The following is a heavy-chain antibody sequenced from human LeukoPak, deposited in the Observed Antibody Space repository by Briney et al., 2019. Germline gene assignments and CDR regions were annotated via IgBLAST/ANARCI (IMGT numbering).Heavy chain of an antibody. CDR2: IRSKAYGGTT. Sequence: SGGSLRLSCAASGFTFSDYYMSWIRQAPGKGLEWVGFIRSKAYGGTTEYAASVKGRFTISRDDSKSIAYLQMNSLKTEDTAVYYCTRDVLSDFWSGYSPVDYWGQGTLVTVSS. J-gene: IGHJ4*02. D-gene: IGHD3-3*01. CDR3: TRDVLSDFWSGYSPVDY. V-gene: IGHV3-49*03. CDR1: GFTFSDYY.